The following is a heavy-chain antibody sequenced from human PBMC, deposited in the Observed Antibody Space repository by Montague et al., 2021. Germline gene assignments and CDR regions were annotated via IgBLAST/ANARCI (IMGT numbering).Heavy chain of an antibody. D-gene: IGHD6-13*01. J-gene: IGHJ4*02. CDR3: AKNRAAPGRSSFDY. CDR1: GFTFSGYA. Sequence: SLRLSCAASGFTFSGYAMSWVRQAPGKGLEWVSGTSATGGGTFYADSVKGRFIISRDNSKNTLFLQMNSLRAGDTAVYYCAKNRAAPGRSSFDYWGQGTLVTVSS. CDR2: TSATGGGT. V-gene: IGHV3-23*01.